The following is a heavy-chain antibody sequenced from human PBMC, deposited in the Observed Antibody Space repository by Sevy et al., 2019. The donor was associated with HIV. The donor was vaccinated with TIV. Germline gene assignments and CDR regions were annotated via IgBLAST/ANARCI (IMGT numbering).Heavy chain of an antibody. J-gene: IGHJ4*02. D-gene: IGHD2-15*01. Sequence: SETLSLTCTVSGGSISSSSYYWGWIRQPPGKGLEWIGSIYYSGSTYYNPSLKSRVTISVDTSKNQFSLKLSSVTPADTAVYYCARQGGECSGGSCYDYWGQGTLVTVSS. V-gene: IGHV4-39*01. CDR3: ARQGGECSGGSCYDY. CDR2: IYYSGST. CDR1: GGSISSSSYY.